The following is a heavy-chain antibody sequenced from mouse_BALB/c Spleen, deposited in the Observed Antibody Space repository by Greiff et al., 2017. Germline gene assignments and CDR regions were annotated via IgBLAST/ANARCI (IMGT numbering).Heavy chain of an antibody. CDR2: INPDSSTI. V-gene: IGHV4-1*02. J-gene: IGHJ3*01. CDR1: GFDFSRYW. CDR3: ARFCYDYDGFAY. Sequence: EASGFDFSRYWMSWVRQAPGKGLEWIGEINPDSSTINYTPSLKDKFIISRDNAKNTLYLQMSKVRSEDTALYYCARFCYDYDGFAYWGQGTLVTVSA. D-gene: IGHD2-4*01.